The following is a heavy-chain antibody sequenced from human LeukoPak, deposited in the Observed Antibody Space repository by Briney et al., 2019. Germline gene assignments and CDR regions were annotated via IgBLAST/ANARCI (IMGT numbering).Heavy chain of an antibody. V-gene: IGHV1-69*05. CDR2: IIPIFGTA. Sequence: SVKVSCKASGYTFTSYDINWVRQATGQGLEWMGGIIPIFGTANYAQKFQGRVTITTDESTSTAYMELSSLRSEDTAVYYCARDALYSGEFSVYWGQGTLVTVSS. CDR3: ARDALYSGEFSVY. D-gene: IGHD1-26*01. CDR1: GYTFTSYD. J-gene: IGHJ4*02.